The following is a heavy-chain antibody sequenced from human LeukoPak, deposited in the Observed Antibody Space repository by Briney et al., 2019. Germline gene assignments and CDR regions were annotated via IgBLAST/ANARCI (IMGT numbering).Heavy chain of an antibody. V-gene: IGHV4-38-2*02. CDR1: GYSISSGYY. J-gene: IGHJ3*02. CDR2: IYHSGST. D-gene: IGHD3-22*01. CDR3: AREHYYDSSGYWEAFDI. Sequence: SETLSLTCTVSGYSISSGYYWGWIRQPPGKGLEWIGSIYHSGSTYYNPSLKSRVTISVDTSKNQFSLKLSSVTAADTAVYYCAREHYYDSSGYWEAFDIWGQGTMVTVSS.